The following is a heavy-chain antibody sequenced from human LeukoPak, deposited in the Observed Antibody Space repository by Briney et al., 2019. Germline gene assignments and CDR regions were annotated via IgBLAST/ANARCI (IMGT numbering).Heavy chain of an antibody. CDR3: AKGLRFLEWLFSPDFDY. CDR1: GFTFDDYA. J-gene: IGHJ4*02. CDR2: ISWNSGSI. Sequence: PGRSLRLSCAASGFTFDDYAMQWVRQAPGKGLEWVSGISWNSGSIGYADSVKGRFTISRDNAKNSLYLQMNSLRAEDTALYYCAKGLRFLEWLFSPDFDYWGQGTLVTVSS. D-gene: IGHD3-3*01. V-gene: IGHV3-9*01.